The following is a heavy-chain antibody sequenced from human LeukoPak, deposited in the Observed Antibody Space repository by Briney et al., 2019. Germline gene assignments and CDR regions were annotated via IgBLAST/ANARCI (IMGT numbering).Heavy chain of an antibody. CDR3: ARVGYSGYDPLFDY. CDR2: IYYSGST. Sequence: SETLSLTCTVSGGSISSGGYYWSWIRQHPGKGLEWIGYIYYSGSTYYNPSLKSRVTISVDTSKNQFSLKLSSVTAADTAVYYCARVGYSGYDPLFDYWGQGTLVTVSS. D-gene: IGHD5-12*01. CDR1: GGSISSGGYY. V-gene: IGHV4-31*03. J-gene: IGHJ4*02.